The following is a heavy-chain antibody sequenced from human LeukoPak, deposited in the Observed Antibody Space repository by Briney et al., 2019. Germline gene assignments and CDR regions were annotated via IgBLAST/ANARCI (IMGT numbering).Heavy chain of an antibody. D-gene: IGHD3-22*01. CDR2: INHSGST. CDR1: GGSFSGYH. V-gene: IGHV4-34*01. J-gene: IGHJ4*02. CDR3: ASFGYDSSTWGMDE. Sequence: PSETLSLTCAVSGGSFSGYHWSWIRQPPGKGLEWIGEINHSGSTNYNPSLKSRVTISVDTSKNQFSLKLSSVTAADTDVYYCASFGYDSSTWGMDEWGQRTLVTVSS.